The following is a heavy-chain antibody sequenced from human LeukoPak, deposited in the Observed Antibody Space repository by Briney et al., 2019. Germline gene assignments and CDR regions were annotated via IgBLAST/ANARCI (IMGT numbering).Heavy chain of an antibody. Sequence: PGGSLRLSCVVSAFTFSSYWMSWVRQAPGKGLEWVANIKQDGSEKYYVDSVKGRFTISRDNAKNSLYLQMNSLRAEDTAVYYCARDGISYGSYFDYWGQGILVTVSS. CDR3: ARDGISYGSYFDY. V-gene: IGHV3-7*05. D-gene: IGHD5-18*01. CDR1: AFTFSSYW. CDR2: IKQDGSEK. J-gene: IGHJ4*02.